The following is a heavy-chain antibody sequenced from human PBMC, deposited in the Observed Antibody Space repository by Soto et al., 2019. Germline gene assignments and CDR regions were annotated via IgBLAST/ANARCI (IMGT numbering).Heavy chain of an antibody. D-gene: IGHD3-22*01. Sequence: SETLSLTCTVSGGSISSSSYYWGWIRQPPGKGLEWIGSIYYSGSTYYNPSLKSRVTISVDTSKNQFSLKLSSVTAADTAVYYCARRSKGRYYYDSSGYYWGQGTLVTVPQ. CDR2: IYYSGST. V-gene: IGHV4-39*01. CDR3: ARRSKGRYYYDSSGYY. CDR1: GGSISSSSYY. J-gene: IGHJ4*02.